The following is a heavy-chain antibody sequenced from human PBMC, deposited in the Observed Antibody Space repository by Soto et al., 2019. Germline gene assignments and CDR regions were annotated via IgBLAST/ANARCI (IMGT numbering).Heavy chain of an antibody. J-gene: IGHJ4*02. CDR2: INPNSGDT. V-gene: IGHV1-2*02. CDR3: ARELSSSRVFDY. Sequence: ASVKVSCKASGYTFTGYYVHWVRQAPGQGLEWMGWINPNSGDTYLAQRFQGRVTMNRDTSIGTAYMELSRLRSGDTAVYYCARELSSSRVFDYWGQGTLVTVSS. D-gene: IGHD6-6*01. CDR1: GYTFTGYY.